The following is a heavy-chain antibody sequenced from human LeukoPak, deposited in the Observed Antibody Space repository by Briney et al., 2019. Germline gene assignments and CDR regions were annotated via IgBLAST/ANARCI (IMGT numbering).Heavy chain of an antibody. V-gene: IGHV1-2*02. CDR2: INPNSGGT. D-gene: IGHD7-27*01. Sequence: ASVKVSCKASGYTFTGYYMHWVRQAPGQGLEWMGWINPNSGGTNYAQKFQGRVTMTRDTSISTAYMELSRLRSDDTAVYCCARDLTLGIGGFYYFDYWGQGTLVTVSS. CDR3: ARDLTLGIGGFYYFDY. J-gene: IGHJ4*02. CDR1: GYTFTGYY.